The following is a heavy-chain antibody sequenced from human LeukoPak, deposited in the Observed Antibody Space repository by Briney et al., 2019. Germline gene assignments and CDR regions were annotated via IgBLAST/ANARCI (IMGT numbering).Heavy chain of an antibody. D-gene: IGHD2-2*01. Sequence: ASVKVSCKASGYTFTSYGISWVRQAPGQGLEWMGWISAYNGNTNYAQKLQGRVTMTTDTSTSTAYMGLRSLRSGDTAVYYCARGPSVPAAIMMPYWGQGTLVTVSS. V-gene: IGHV1-18*01. CDR2: ISAYNGNT. J-gene: IGHJ4*02. CDR3: ARGPSVPAAIMMPY. CDR1: GYTFTSYG.